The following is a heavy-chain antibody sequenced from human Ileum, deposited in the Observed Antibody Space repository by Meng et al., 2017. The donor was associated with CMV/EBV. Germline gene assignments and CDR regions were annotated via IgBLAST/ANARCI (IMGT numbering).Heavy chain of an antibody. CDR1: GYTFSGYY. Sequence: ASVKVSCKASGYTFSGYYIHWVRQAPGQGLEWMGRINPNSGGTNYAQKFQGRVTMTRDTSISTAYMELSSLRSDDTAVYYCARDCGRYCFGPWGQGTLVTVSS. V-gene: IGHV1-2*06. CDR3: ARDCGRYCFGP. D-gene: IGHD1-26*01. J-gene: IGHJ5*02. CDR2: INPNSGGT.